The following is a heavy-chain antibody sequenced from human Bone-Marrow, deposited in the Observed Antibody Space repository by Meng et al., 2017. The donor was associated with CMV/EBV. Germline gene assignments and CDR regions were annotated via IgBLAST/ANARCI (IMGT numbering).Heavy chain of an antibody. Sequence: GESLKISCAASGFTFSDYYMSWIRQAPGKGLEWVSYISSSGSTIYYADSVKGRFTISRDNAKNSLYLQMNSLRAEDTAVYYCARIAAAGFDYWGQGQLVTVDS. CDR2: ISSSGSTI. CDR1: GFTFSDYY. D-gene: IGHD6-13*01. CDR3: ARIAAAGFDY. J-gene: IGHJ4*02. V-gene: IGHV3-11*01.